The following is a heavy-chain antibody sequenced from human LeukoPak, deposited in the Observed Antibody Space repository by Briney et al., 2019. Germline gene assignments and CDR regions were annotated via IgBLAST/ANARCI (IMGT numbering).Heavy chain of an antibody. CDR2: IRYDGSNK. Sequence: GGSLRLSCAASGFTFSSYGMHWVRQAPGKGLEWVAFIRYDGSNKYYADSVKGRFTISRDNSKNTLYLQMNSLRAEDTAVYYCARVKDYYDSSGYGPNDYWGQGTLVTVSS. CDR3: ARVKDYYDSSGYGPNDY. D-gene: IGHD3-22*01. V-gene: IGHV3-30*02. J-gene: IGHJ4*02. CDR1: GFTFSSYG.